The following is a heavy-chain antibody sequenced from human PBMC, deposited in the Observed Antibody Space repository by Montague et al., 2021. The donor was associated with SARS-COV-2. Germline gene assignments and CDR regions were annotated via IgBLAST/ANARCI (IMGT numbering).Heavy chain of an antibody. Sequence: TLSLTCSVSSGFISTGHHWSWIRQHPMKGLEWIGYIYYSGSTXYNPSFKGRVTISIDTAKNQFSLELTSMTAADTAVYYCARDHGQWFGELWGHGLDVWGQGTTVIVSS. D-gene: IGHD3-10*01. CDR2: IYYSGST. CDR3: ARDHGQWFGELWGHGLDV. V-gene: IGHV4-31*03. CDR1: SGFISTGHH. J-gene: IGHJ6*02.